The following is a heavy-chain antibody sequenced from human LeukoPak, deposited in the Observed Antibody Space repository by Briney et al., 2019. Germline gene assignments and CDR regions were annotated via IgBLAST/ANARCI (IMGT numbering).Heavy chain of an antibody. D-gene: IGHD3-3*01. CDR2: IYHSGST. V-gene: IGHV4-4*02. CDR3: AREDYDDSGAWYFDL. J-gene: IGHJ2*01. CDR1: GGSISRSNW. Sequence: PSGTLSLTCAVSGGSISRSNWWSWVRQPPGEGLEWIGEIYHSGSTNYNPSLKSRVTISVDKSKNQFSLKLSSVTAADTAVYYCAREDYDDSGAWYFDLWGRGTLVTVSS.